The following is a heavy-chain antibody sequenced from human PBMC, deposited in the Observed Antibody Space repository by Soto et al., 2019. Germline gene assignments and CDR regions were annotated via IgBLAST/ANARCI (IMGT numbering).Heavy chain of an antibody. Sequence: SLRHWCGAAGGTCSGYGMHWVSQAPGKGLEWVAVICYDGSHKYYAASVKGRFPISRDNSKNPLYLQMNSLRAEDTAVYYCARDTPWRLAARRRYYFDYSGQRTLVTVSS. V-gene: IGHV3-33*01. CDR2: ICYDGSHK. CDR1: GGTCSGYG. D-gene: IGHD6-6*01. J-gene: IGHJ4*02. CDR3: ARDTPWRLAARRRYYFDY.